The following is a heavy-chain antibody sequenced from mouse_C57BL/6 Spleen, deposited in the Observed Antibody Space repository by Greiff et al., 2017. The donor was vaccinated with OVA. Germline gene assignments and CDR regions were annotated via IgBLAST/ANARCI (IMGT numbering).Heavy chain of an antibody. J-gene: IGHJ4*01. Sequence: EVKLMESGPELVKPGASVKISCKASGYSFTDYNMNWVKQSNGKSLEWIGVINPNYGTTSYNQKFKGKATLTVDQSSSTAYMQLNSLTSEDSAVYYCVITTVVATGAMDYWGQGTSVTVSS. D-gene: IGHD1-1*01. CDR2: INPNYGTT. V-gene: IGHV1-39*01. CDR3: VITTVVATGAMDY. CDR1: GYSFTDYN.